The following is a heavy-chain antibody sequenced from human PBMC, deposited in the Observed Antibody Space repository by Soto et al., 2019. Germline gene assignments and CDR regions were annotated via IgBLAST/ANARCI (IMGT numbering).Heavy chain of an antibody. V-gene: IGHV3-30-3*01. J-gene: IGHJ6*02. D-gene: IGHD1-1*01. CDR1: GFTFISHA. Sequence: QVQLVESGGGVVQPGKSLRLSCEASGFTFISHAMHWVRQAPGKGLEWVAIIAFDGGNKYYADSVKGRFTVSRDNSRNTVYLQMISLRVEDTAVYFCARDWKNISGPDSNGMDVWGQGTTVTVSS. CDR3: ARDWKNISGPDSNGMDV. CDR2: IAFDGGNK.